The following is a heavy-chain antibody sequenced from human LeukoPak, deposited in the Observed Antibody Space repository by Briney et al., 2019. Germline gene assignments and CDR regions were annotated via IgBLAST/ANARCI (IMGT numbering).Heavy chain of an antibody. V-gene: IGHV3-30*18. CDR2: ISYDGSNK. CDR1: GFTFSHYD. J-gene: IGHJ4*02. D-gene: IGHD3-22*01. Sequence: GGSLRLSCAASGFTFSHYDMHWVRQAPGKGLEWVAVISYDGSNKYFADSVKGRFTISRDNSKNTLYLQMNSLRAEDTAVYYCAKDLRDSSGYSYYFDYWGQGTLVTVSS. CDR3: AKDLRDSSGYSYYFDY.